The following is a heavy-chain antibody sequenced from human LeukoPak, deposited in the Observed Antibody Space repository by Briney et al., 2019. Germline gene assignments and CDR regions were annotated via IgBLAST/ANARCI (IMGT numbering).Heavy chain of an antibody. Sequence: SETLSLTCTVSGTSITRTYWSWIRRPPGRGLESVGYVYDTGDTNYNPSLKSRVTMSLDTSKNQFSLTLSSVTAADTAIYCARRATSGNYQMLHFDSWGQGILVTVSS. V-gene: IGHV4-59*08. CDR3: ARRATSGNYQMLHFDS. CDR1: GTSITRTY. D-gene: IGHD1-7*01. CDR2: VYDTGDT. J-gene: IGHJ4*02.